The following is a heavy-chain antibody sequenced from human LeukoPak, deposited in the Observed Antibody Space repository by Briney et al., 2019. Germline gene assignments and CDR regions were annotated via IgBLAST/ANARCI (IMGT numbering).Heavy chain of an antibody. Sequence: GGSLRLSCAASGFTFSSYAMSWVRQAPGKGLEWVSVIYSGGSTYYADSVKCRFTISRDNSKNTLYLQMNSLRAEDTAVYYCVAYYDILTGYKYWGQGTLVTVSS. CDR1: GFTFSSYA. CDR2: IYSGGST. V-gene: IGHV3-66*01. CDR3: VAYYDILTGYKY. J-gene: IGHJ4*02. D-gene: IGHD3-9*01.